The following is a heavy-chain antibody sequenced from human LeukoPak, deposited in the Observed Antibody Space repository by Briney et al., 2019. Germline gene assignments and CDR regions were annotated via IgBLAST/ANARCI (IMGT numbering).Heavy chain of an antibody. CDR1: GGSISSYY. V-gene: IGHV4-59*07. CDR2: VYYSGIT. Sequence: PSDTLSLTCTVSGGSISSYYWSWIRQPPAKGLEWIGFVYYSGITSYNPSLKSRVTISVDTSKNHFSLKLTSVTAADTAVYYCVRRYNSGPYYFDYWGQGTLVTVSS. CDR3: VRRYNSGPYYFDY. J-gene: IGHJ4*02. D-gene: IGHD5-18*01.